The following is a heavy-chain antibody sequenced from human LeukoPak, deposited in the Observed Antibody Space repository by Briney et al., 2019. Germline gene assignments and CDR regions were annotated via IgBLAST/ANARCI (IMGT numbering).Heavy chain of an antibody. CDR3: ARERNYDFWSGYYPVDY. D-gene: IGHD3-3*01. CDR2: ISSSSSYI. CDR1: GFTFSSYS. V-gene: IGHV3-21*01. Sequence: GGSLRLSCAASGFTFSSYSMNWVRQAPGKGLEWVSSISSSSSYIYYADSVKGRFTISRDNAKNSLYLQMNSLRAEDTAVYYCARERNYDFWSGYYPVDYWGQGTLVTVSS. J-gene: IGHJ4*02.